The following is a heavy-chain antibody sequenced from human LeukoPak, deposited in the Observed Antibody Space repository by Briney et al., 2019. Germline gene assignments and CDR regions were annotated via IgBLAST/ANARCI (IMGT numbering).Heavy chain of an antibody. J-gene: IGHJ4*02. CDR2: ISSSGSTI. Sequence: GGSLRLSCAASGFTFSDYYMSWIRQAPGKGLEWVSYISSSGSTIYYADSVKGRFTISRDNAKNSLYLQMNSLRAEDTAVYYCARDRPSGYDHFDDWGQGTLVTVSS. V-gene: IGHV3-11*01. CDR3: ARDRPSGYDHFDD. CDR1: GFTFSDYY. D-gene: IGHD5-12*01.